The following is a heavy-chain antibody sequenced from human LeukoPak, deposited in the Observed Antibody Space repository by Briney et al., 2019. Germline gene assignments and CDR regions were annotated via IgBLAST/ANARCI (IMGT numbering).Heavy chain of an antibody. CDR2: ISGGGDIT. J-gene: IGHJ4*02. CDR3: VREDTPATANY. D-gene: IGHD2-21*02. Sequence: GRSLRLSCAASGFNFANHAMSWVRQTPGKGLEWVSAISGGGDITYYADSVTGRFTISRDNSKDTLFLQMHSLRPGDTAVYYCVREDTPATANYWGQGTLVTISS. V-gene: IGHV3-23*01. CDR1: GFNFANHA.